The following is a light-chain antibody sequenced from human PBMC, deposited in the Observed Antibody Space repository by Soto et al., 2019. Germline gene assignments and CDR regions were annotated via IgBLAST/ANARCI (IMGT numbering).Light chain of an antibody. Sequence: DIQMTQSPSTLSASVGDRVTITCRASQSIASFLNWLQLKPGKAPNLLIYGASNLHSGVPSRFSGSGSGTNFTLTISSLQPEDFATYYCQQANSFPITFGQGTRLEI. CDR3: QQANSFPIT. V-gene: IGKV1-12*01. J-gene: IGKJ5*01. CDR2: GAS. CDR1: QSIASF.